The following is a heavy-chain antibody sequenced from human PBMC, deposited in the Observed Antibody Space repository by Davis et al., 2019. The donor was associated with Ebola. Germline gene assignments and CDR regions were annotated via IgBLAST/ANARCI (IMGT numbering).Heavy chain of an antibody. CDR3: ARGVGYSSSAISYYFDY. Sequence: GESLKISCAASGFTFSSYEMNWVRQAPGKGLEWVSYISSSGSTIYYADSVKGRFTISRDNAKNSLYLQMNSLRAEETAVYYCARGVGYSSSAISYYFDYWGQGTLVTVSS. CDR2: ISSSGSTI. CDR1: GFTFSSYE. D-gene: IGHD6-13*01. V-gene: IGHV3-48*03. J-gene: IGHJ4*02.